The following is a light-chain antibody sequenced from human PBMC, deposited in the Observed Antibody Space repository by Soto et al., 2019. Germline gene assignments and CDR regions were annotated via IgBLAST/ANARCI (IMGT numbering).Light chain of an antibody. CDR2: GAS. Sequence: EITLTQSPDTLSVYPGARATLSGRASQSVSSNLAWYQQKPGQAPRLLIYGASTRATGIPARFSGSGSGTEFTLTISSLQSEDFAVYYCQQYNSWPLTFGGGTKVDI. J-gene: IGKJ4*01. CDR1: QSVSSN. V-gene: IGKV3-15*01. CDR3: QQYNSWPLT.